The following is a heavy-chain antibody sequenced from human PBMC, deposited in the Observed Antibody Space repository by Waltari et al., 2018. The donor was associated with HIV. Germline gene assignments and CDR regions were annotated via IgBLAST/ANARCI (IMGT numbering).Heavy chain of an antibody. CDR2: INHSGST. V-gene: IGHV4-34*01. Sequence: QVQLQQWAAGLFKPSETLSLTCAVYGGSFSGYYSTWIRQPPGKGLEWIGEINHSGSTNYNPSLKSRVTISVDTSKNQFSLKLSSVTAADTAVYYCARDSGVGYGGLYYFDYWGQGTLVTVSS. CDR1: GGSFSGYY. J-gene: IGHJ4*02. D-gene: IGHD4-17*01. CDR3: ARDSGVGYGGLYYFDY.